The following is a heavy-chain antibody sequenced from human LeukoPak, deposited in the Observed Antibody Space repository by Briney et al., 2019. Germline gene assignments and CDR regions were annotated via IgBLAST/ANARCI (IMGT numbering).Heavy chain of an antibody. D-gene: IGHD2-21*02. V-gene: IGHV5-51*01. CDR2: MYPGHSDT. CDR1: GYTFTSYY. Sequence: GESLKISCKVSGYTFTSYYIAWVRQMPGKGLEWMAIMYPGHSDTRYSPSFQGQVTISADKSISTAYLQWSSLQASDTAIYYCARPLVVGTAVVAFDIWGQGTLVTVSS. J-gene: IGHJ3*02. CDR3: ARPLVVGTAVVAFDI.